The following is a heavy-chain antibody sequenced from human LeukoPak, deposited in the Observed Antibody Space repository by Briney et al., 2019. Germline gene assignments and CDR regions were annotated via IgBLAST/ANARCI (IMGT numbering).Heavy chain of an antibody. CDR1: GFTFTNYA. J-gene: IGHJ4*02. V-gene: IGHV3-30-3*01. Sequence: GGSLRLSCAASGFTFTNYALHWVRQAPGKGLEWVAVMSYGGANEYYADSVKGRFTISRDDSKNTLYLQMNSLRTEDTAIYYCTRDLRIVVTDYWGQGTLVTVSS. CDR2: MSYGGANE. CDR3: TRDLRIVVTDY. D-gene: IGHD1-26*01.